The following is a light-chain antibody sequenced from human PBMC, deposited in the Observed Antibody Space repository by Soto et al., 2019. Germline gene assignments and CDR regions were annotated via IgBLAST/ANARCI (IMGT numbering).Light chain of an antibody. V-gene: IGKV3-20*01. CDR2: GAS. Sequence: EIVLTQSPGTLSLSPGEIATLSFRASQTVTRNYLAWHQQKPGRTPRLLVYGASSRATGIPDRFSGSGSGTDFTLTISRLEPEDFAVYYCQQHGSSPITFGQGTRLEIK. J-gene: IGKJ5*01. CDR3: QQHGSSPIT. CDR1: QTVTRNY.